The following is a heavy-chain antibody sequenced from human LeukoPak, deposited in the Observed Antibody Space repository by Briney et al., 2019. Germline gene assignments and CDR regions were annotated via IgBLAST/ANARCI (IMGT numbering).Heavy chain of an antibody. D-gene: IGHD5-12*01. CDR1: GGSFSNYA. V-gene: IGHV1-69*13. Sequence: ASVKVSCKASGGSFSNYAISWVRQAPGQGLEWMGGIIPLFGTTNYAQNFQGRVTITADASTSTVFMDLSSLTSADTALYYCARDRGGSGYDTTRLYDFDSWGQGTLVTVSS. J-gene: IGHJ4*02. CDR3: ARDRGGSGYDTTRLYDFDS. CDR2: IIPLFGTT.